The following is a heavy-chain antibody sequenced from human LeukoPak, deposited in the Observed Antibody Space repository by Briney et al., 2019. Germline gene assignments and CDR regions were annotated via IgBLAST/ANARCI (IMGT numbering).Heavy chain of an antibody. D-gene: IGHD2-2*01. CDR2: ISYDGSNK. J-gene: IGHJ4*02. V-gene: IGHV3-30*01. CDR1: GFTFNSYA. CDR3: ARRSSTSEFDY. Sequence: PGRSLRLSCAASGFTFNSYAMHWVRQAPGKGLEWVAVISYDGSNKYYADSAKGRFTISRDNSKNTLYLQMNSLRAEDTAVYYCARRSSTSEFDYWGQGTLVTVSS.